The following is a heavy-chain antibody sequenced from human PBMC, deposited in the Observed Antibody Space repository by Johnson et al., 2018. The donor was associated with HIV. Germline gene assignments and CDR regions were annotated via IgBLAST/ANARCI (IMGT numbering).Heavy chain of an antibody. D-gene: IGHD6-19*01. CDR3: ARVRRSGWFDNDAFDI. CDR2: GDT. Sequence: GDTYYPGSVKGRFTISRENAKNTLYLQMNSLRAEDTAVYYCARVRRSGWFDNDAFDIWGQGTMVTVSS. V-gene: IGHV3-13*01. J-gene: IGHJ3*02.